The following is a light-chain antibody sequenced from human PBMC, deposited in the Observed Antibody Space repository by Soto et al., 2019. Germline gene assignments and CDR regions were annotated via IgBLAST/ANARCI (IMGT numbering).Light chain of an antibody. CDR1: QSVSSY. CDR3: QQYGNSPIT. J-gene: IGKJ5*01. CDR2: GAS. Sequence: EIVLTQSPATLSLSPGERATLSCRASQSVSSYLAWYQQKPGQAPRLLIYGASTRATGIPARFSGSGSGTDFTLTISRLEPEDFAVYYCQQYGNSPITFGQGTRLEI. V-gene: IGKV3-20*01.